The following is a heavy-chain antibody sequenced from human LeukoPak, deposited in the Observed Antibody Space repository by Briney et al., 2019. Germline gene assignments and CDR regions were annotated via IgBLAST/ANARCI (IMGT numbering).Heavy chain of an antibody. V-gene: IGHV3-30*18. CDR2: MSYAGFNK. CDR3: AKTKGYSYGYYFDY. J-gene: IGHJ4*02. CDR1: GFTFSSYA. D-gene: IGHD5-18*01. Sequence: GGSLRLSCAASGFTFSSYAMHWVRQSLGKGLEWVAVMSYAGFNKYYADSVKGRFTISRDNSKNTLYLQMNSLRAEDTAVYYCAKTKGYSYGYYFDYWGQGTLVTVSS.